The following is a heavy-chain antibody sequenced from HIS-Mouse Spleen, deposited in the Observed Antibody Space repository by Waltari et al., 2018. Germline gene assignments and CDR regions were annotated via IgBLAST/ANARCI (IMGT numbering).Heavy chain of an antibody. D-gene: IGHD6-13*01. CDR1: GGSISSSSYY. CDR3: AREIPYSSSWYDWYFDL. J-gene: IGHJ2*01. CDR2: IYYSGST. Sequence: QLQLQESGPGLVKPSETLSLTCTVSGGSISSSSYYWGWIRQPPGKGLGWIGSIYYSGSTYSNPSLKRRVTISVHTPKNQFSLQLSCVTAADTAVYYCAREIPYSSSWYDWYFDLWGRGTLVTVSS. V-gene: IGHV4-39*07.